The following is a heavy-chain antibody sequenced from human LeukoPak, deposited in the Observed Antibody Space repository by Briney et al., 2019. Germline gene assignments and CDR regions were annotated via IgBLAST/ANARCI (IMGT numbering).Heavy chain of an antibody. CDR3: ARDNEAWYFDL. CDR2: ISWDGSSR. J-gene: IGHJ2*01. Sequence: LGGSLRLSCAASGFTFDDYTMHWVRQAPGKGLEWVSLISWDGSSRYYADSVKGRFTISRDNSKNSLYLQMNSLRTEDTALYYCARDNEAWYFDLWGRGTPVTVSS. CDR1: GFTFDDYT. V-gene: IGHV3-43*01.